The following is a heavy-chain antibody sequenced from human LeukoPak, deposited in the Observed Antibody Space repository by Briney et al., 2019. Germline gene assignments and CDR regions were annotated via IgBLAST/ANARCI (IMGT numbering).Heavy chain of an antibody. CDR3: ARDSFSVAGYYYYYGMDV. Sequence: SETLSLTCTVSGGSISSYYWSWIRQPAGKGLEWIGRIYTSGSTNYNPSLKSRVTMSVDTSKTQFSLKLSSVTAADTAVYYCARDSFSVAGYYYYYGMDVWGQGTTVTVSS. CDR2: IYTSGST. D-gene: IGHD6-19*01. CDR1: GGSISSYY. J-gene: IGHJ6*02. V-gene: IGHV4-4*07.